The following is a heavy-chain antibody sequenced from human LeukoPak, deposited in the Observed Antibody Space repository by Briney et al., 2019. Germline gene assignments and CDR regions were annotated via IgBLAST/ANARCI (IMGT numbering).Heavy chain of an antibody. Sequence: SETLSPTCTVSGGSISSPSYYWGWIRQSPGKGLEWIGSIYYSGTTQDNPSLMSRVTISVDTSKNQFSLKLTSVTAADTSVYYCVRQYYDILTGYSDLFDIWGPGTKAIVSS. CDR3: VRQYYDILTGYSDLFDI. J-gene: IGHJ3*02. CDR1: GGSISSPSYY. V-gene: IGHV4-39*01. CDR2: IYYSGTT. D-gene: IGHD3-9*01.